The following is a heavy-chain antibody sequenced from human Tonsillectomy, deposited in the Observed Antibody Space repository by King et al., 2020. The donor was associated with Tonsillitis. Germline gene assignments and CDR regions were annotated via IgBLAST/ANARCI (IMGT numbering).Heavy chain of an antibody. D-gene: IGHD1-26*01. CDR2: MYYRGKA. V-gene: IGHV4-39*01. CDR1: GGSISSDSYY. J-gene: IGHJ6*03. Sequence: LQLQESGPGLVKPSETLSLSCTVSGGSISSDSYYWGWIRQPPGKGLEWIGCMYYRGKAYYNPSLKSRVTISVDTSKNQFSLRLSSVTAADTDVYFCARHPSWGAYYYYIDVWSKGTTVTVSS. CDR3: ARHPSWGAYYYYIDV.